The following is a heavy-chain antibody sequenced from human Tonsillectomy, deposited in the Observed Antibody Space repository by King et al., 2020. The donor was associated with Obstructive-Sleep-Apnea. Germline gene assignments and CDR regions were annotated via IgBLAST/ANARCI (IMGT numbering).Heavy chain of an antibody. Sequence: VQLVESGGGLVKPGGSLRLSCAASGFTFSSYSMNWVRQAPGKGLEWVSSISSSSSYIYYADSVKGRFTISRDNAKNSLYLQMNSLRAEDTAVYYCARAICRVLGCYYGMDVWGQGTTVTVSS. J-gene: IGHJ6*02. CDR2: ISSSSSYI. D-gene: IGHD3-3*01. V-gene: IGHV3-21*01. CDR1: GFTFSSYS. CDR3: ARAICRVLGCYYGMDV.